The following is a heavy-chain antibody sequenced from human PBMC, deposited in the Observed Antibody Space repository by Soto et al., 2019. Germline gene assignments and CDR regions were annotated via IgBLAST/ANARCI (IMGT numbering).Heavy chain of an antibody. CDR3: AKDWSYGLDV. J-gene: IGHJ6*02. V-gene: IGHV3-74*01. CDR1: GFSFSNTW. Sequence: EVQLVESVGGLVQPGGSLRLSCAASGFSFSNTWMHWVRQAPGKGLVWVSHVNSDGSNTNYADFVKGRFTVSRDNARNTVYLQMNSLRADDTAVYYCAKDWSYGLDVWGQGTTVTVSS. CDR2: VNSDGSNT. D-gene: IGHD3-9*01.